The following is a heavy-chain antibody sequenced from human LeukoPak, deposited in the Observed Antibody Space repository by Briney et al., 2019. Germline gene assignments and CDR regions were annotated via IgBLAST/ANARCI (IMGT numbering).Heavy chain of an antibody. CDR3: ARLSAYYYGSYFYYYMDV. CDR2: ISGSGGST. D-gene: IGHD3-10*01. Sequence: PGGSLRLSCAASGFTFSSYAMSWVRQAPGKGLEWVSAISGSGGSTYYADSVKGRFTISRDNAKKSVYLHMSSLRAEDTALYYCARLSAYYYGSYFYYYMDVWGKGTTVTVSS. CDR1: GFTFSSYA. J-gene: IGHJ6*03. V-gene: IGHV3-23*01.